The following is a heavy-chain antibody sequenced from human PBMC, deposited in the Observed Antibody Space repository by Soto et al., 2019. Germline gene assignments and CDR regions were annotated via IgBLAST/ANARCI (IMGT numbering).Heavy chain of an antibody. Sequence: ASVKVSFKASGYSFTSHGISWVRQAPGQGLEWMGWISAYNGNTYYVQRLQGRVTMTTDTSTSTAYMELRSLRSDDTAVYYCARASYYDSSGYYDYWYFDLWGRGTLVTVSS. CDR1: GYSFTSHG. V-gene: IGHV1-18*01. CDR2: ISAYNGNT. D-gene: IGHD3-22*01. J-gene: IGHJ2*01. CDR3: ARASYYDSSGYYDYWYFDL.